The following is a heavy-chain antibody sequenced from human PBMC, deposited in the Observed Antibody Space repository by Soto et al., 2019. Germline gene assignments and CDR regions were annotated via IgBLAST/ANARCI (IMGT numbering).Heavy chain of an antibody. CDR2: ISGSGFKK. V-gene: IGHV3-23*01. D-gene: IGHD1-26*01. CDR1: GFIFENFG. J-gene: IGHJ5*02. Sequence: GGSLRLSCASSGFIFENFGMSCVRQAPGKGLEWISSISGSGFKKYYADSVKGRFTISRDNSKSTVYLELNNLSAEDTAVYHCAKNQGVELVPIANVDWFDAWGQGSVVTVSS. CDR3: AKNQGVELVPIANVDWFDA.